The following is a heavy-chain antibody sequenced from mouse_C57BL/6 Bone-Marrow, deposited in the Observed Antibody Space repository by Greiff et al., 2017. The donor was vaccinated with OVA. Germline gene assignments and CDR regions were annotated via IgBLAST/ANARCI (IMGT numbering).Heavy chain of an antibody. V-gene: IGHV5-4*03. CDR3: ARVLCDLFDY. Sequence: DVKLVESGGGLVKPGGSLKLSCAASGFTFSSYAMSWVRQTPEKRLEWVATISDGGSYTYYPDNVKGRFTISRDNAKNNLYLQMSHLKSEDTAMYYCARVLCDLFDYWGQGTTLTVSS. D-gene: IGHD6-1*01. CDR2: ISDGGSYT. CDR1: GFTFSSYA. J-gene: IGHJ2*01.